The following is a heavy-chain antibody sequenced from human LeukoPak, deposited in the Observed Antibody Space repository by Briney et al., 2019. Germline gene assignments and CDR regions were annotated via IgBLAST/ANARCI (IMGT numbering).Heavy chain of an antibody. CDR3: ARGAYSYGLYYFDY. V-gene: IGHV4-34*01. J-gene: IGHJ4*02. Sequence: SETLSLTCAVYGGSFSGYYWSWIRQPPGKGLEWIGEINHSGSTNYNPSLKSRVTISVDTSKSQFSLKLSSVTAADTAVYYCARGAYSYGLYYFDYWGQGTLVTVSS. CDR1: GGSFSGYY. D-gene: IGHD5-18*01. CDR2: INHSGST.